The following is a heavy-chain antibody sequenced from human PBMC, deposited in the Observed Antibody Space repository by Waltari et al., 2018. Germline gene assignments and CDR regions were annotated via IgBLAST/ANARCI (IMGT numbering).Heavy chain of an antibody. Sequence: EVRVLESGGGLIQPGGSLGLSCGVQGLGFNGRYRSWVRQAPWKGLEWVSVIYTDGSTYYADSVKGRFTISRDISKNTVYLQMNSLRAEDTAVYYCARGSGSYSYYYGMDVWGQGTTVTVSS. CDR3: ARGSGSYSYYYGMDV. CDR2: IYTDGST. V-gene: IGHV3-53*01. J-gene: IGHJ6*02. D-gene: IGHD1-26*01. CDR1: GLGFNGRY.